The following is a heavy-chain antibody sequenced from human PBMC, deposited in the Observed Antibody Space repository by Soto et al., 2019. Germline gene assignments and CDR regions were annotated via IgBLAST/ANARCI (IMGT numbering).Heavy chain of an antibody. V-gene: IGHV3-48*01. CDR3: ARDLMPLIAVAGPNQDAFDI. D-gene: IGHD6-19*01. J-gene: IGHJ3*02. Sequence: PGGSLRLSCAASGFTFSSYSMNWVRQAPGKGLEWVSYISSSSSTIYYADSVKGRFTISRDNAKNSLYLQMNSLRAEDTAVYYCARDLMPLIAVAGPNQDAFDIWGQGTMVTVSS. CDR1: GFTFSSYS. CDR2: ISSSSSTI.